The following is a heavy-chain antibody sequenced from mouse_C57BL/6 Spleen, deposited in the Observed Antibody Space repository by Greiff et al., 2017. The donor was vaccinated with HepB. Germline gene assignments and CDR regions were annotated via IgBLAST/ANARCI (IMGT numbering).Heavy chain of an antibody. V-gene: IGHV1-82*01. CDR2: IYPGDGDT. CDR1: GYAFSSSW. Sequence: VKLMESGPELVKPGASVKISCKASGYAFSSSWMNWVKQRPGKGLEWIGRIYPGDGDTNYNGKFKGKATLTADKSSSTAYMQLSSLTSEDSAVYFCAGQPYNYAMDYWGQGTSVTVSS. CDR3: AGQPYNYAMDY. D-gene: IGHD2-12*01. J-gene: IGHJ4*01.